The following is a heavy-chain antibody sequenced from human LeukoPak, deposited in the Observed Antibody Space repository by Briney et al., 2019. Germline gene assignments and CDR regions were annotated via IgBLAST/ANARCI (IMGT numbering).Heavy chain of an antibody. J-gene: IGHJ4*02. D-gene: IGHD3-9*01. CDR3: AGGTGFIIKD. CDR2: IKQDGSEK. CDR1: GYTFSLYW. Sequence: GGSLRLSCAASGYTFSLYWMNWVRRAPGKGLEWVANIKQDGSEKNYVDSVKGRFTISRDNAKNSLYLQMNNLRVEDTAMYYCAGGTGFIIKDWGQGTLVTVSS. V-gene: IGHV3-7*03.